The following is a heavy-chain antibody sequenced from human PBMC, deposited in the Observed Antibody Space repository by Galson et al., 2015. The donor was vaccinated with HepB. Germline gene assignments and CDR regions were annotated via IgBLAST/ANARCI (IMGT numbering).Heavy chain of an antibody. CDR2: KRSKTYGGTT. D-gene: IGHD2-2*01. Sequence: SLRLSCAASGFTFGDYAMNWFRQAPGKGLEWVGFKRSKTYGGTTEYGASVKGRFTISRDDSKSIAYLQMNSLKTEDTAVYYCSRVTDCSGTSCKDYWGQGTLVTVSS. CDR3: SRVTDCSGTSCKDY. J-gene: IGHJ4*02. V-gene: IGHV3-49*03. CDR1: GFTFGDYA.